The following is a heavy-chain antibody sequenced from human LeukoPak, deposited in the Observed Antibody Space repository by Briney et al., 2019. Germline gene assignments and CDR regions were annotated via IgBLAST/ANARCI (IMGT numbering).Heavy chain of an antibody. Sequence: ASVKVSCKASGYTFTGYYMHWVRQAAGQGLEWMGWINPNSGDTSYEQKFQGRVTMTRDTSISTAYMELNSLTSDDTAVYYCARMYSGTSYYFDFWRQGTLVTVSP. D-gene: IGHD1-26*01. CDR2: INPNSGDT. CDR3: ARMYSGTSYYFDF. CDR1: GYTFTGYY. J-gene: IGHJ4*02. V-gene: IGHV1-2*02.